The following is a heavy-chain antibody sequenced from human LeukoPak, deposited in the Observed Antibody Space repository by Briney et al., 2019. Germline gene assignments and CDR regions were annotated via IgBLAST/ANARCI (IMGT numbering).Heavy chain of an antibody. V-gene: IGHV4-39*01. CDR2: IYYSGST. Sequence: SETLSLTCTVSGGSISSSSYYWGWIRQPPGTGLGWLGSIYYSGSTYYNPSLKSRVTISVNTSKNQFSLKLSSVTAADTAVYYCARCTTPYDFWSGYPSYGMDVWGQGTTVTVSS. J-gene: IGHJ6*02. CDR1: GGSISSSSYY. D-gene: IGHD3-3*01. CDR3: ARCTTPYDFWSGYPSYGMDV.